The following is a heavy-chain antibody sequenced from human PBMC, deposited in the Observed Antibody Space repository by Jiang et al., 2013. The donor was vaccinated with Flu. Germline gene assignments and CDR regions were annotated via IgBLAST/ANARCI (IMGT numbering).Heavy chain of an antibody. CDR2: IYYMGAP. CDR3: ARHGDYGDYFRFDP. V-gene: IGHV4-39*01. J-gene: IGHJ5*02. CDR1: GGSISSSSYY. Sequence: GLVKPSETLSLTCTVSGGSISSSSYYWGWIRQPPGKGLEWIGSIYYMGAPTTTRPLKSRVTISVDTSKNQFSLKLSSVTAADTAVYYCARHGDYGDYFRFDPWGQGTLVTVSS. D-gene: IGHD4-17*01.